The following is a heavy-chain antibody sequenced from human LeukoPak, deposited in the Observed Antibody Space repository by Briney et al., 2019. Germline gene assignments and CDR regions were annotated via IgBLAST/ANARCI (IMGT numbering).Heavy chain of an antibody. V-gene: IGHV3-48*03. CDR3: ARDFHRRYYDSSGYNAFDI. J-gene: IGHJ3*02. D-gene: IGHD3-22*01. CDR1: GFSFSSYE. CDR2: ISSGGSTI. Sequence: GGSLRLSCAASGFSFSSYEMNWVRQGPGTGLERVSYISSGGSTINYADSVMGRFTISRDNAKNSLYLQMNSLRAEDTAVYYCARDFHRRYYDSSGYNAFDIWGQGTMVTVSS.